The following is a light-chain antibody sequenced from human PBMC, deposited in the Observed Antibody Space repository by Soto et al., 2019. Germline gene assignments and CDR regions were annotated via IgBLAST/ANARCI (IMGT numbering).Light chain of an antibody. J-gene: IGKJ5*01. V-gene: IGKV3-15*01. CDR3: QQYENLPT. CDR1: QSVSSN. Sequence: EIVLTQSPGTLSLSPGERATLSCRASQSVSSNLAWYQQKPGQAPRLLIYGASTRATGIPARFRGSGSGTDFTFTISRLQPEDIATYYCQQYENLPTFGQGTRLE. CDR2: GAS.